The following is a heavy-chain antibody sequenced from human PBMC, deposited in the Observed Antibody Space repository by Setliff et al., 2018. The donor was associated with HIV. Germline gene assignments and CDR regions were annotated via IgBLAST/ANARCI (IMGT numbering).Heavy chain of an antibody. Sequence: PGGSLRLSCAASGFTFSNYAMSWVRQAPGRGLEWVSVICSTDDSTYYPDFAKGRFTISKDNSKNTLFLHMNSLRAEDTAIYYCARGRDDDYYYYMDVWGKGTTVTVSS. CDR3: ARGRDDDYYYYMDV. V-gene: IGHV3-23*03. D-gene: IGHD1-1*01. J-gene: IGHJ6*03. CDR1: GFTFSNYA. CDR2: ICSTDDST.